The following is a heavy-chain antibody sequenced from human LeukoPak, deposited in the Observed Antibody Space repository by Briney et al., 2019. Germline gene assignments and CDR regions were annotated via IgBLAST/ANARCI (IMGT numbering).Heavy chain of an antibody. CDR2: INHSGST. J-gene: IGHJ4*02. V-gene: IGHV4-34*01. CDR1: GGSFSGYY. D-gene: IGHD5-18*01. Sequence: SETLSLTCAVYGGSFSGYYWSWIRQPPGKGLEWIGEINHSGSTNYNPSLKSRVTISVDTSKNQFSLKLSSVTAADTAVYYCARGTEEESPIQLWLGYFYYWGQGTLVTVSS. CDR3: ARGTEEESPIQLWLGYFYY.